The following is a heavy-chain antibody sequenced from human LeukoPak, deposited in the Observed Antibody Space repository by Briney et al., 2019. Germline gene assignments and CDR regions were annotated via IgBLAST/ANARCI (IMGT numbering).Heavy chain of an antibody. V-gene: IGHV4-39*07. J-gene: IGHJ4*02. CDR2: IYYSGRT. Sequence: SETLSLTCTVSGGSISSSSYYWGWIRQPPGKGLEWIGNIYYSGRTYYNPSLKSRVTISVDTSKNQFSLKLSSVTAADTAVYYCARATWLPVGLYYYDSSGYYYYFDYWGQGTLVTVSS. D-gene: IGHD3-22*01. CDR3: ARATWLPVGLYYYDSSGYYYYFDY. CDR1: GGSISSSSYY.